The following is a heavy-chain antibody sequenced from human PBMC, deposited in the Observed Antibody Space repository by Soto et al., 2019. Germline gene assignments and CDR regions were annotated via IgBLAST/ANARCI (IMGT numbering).Heavy chain of an antibody. V-gene: IGHV3-23*01. Sequence: GGSLRLSCAASGFTFSSYAMSCVRQAPGTGLEWVSAISGSGGSTYYADAVKGRFTISRDNSKNTLYLQMNSLRAEDMAVYYCAKDRVFGVVIYFDYWGQGPLVTVSS. D-gene: IGHD3-3*01. CDR3: AKDRVFGVVIYFDY. J-gene: IGHJ4*02. CDR2: ISGSGGST. CDR1: GFTFSSYA.